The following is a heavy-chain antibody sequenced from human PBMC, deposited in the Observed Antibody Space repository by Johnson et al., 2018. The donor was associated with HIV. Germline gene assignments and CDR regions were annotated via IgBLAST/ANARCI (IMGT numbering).Heavy chain of an antibody. Sequence: VQLVESGGGLVQPGGSLRLSCAASGFTFSTYDMHWVRQVTGKGLEWVSGITTAGDTYYPGSVKGRFTIFRENVKNSLYLQMNSLRAGHTAVYYCARGVLAFDIWGQGTMVTVSS. D-gene: IGHD5/OR15-5a*01. J-gene: IGHJ3*02. CDR2: ITTAGDT. CDR3: ARGVLAFDI. V-gene: IGHV3-13*01. CDR1: GFTFSTYD.